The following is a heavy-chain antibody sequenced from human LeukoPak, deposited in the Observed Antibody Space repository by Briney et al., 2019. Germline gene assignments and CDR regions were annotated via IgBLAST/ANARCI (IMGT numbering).Heavy chain of an antibody. CDR1: GYTFTSYD. V-gene: IGHV1-18*01. J-gene: IGHJ6*03. CDR2: ISGYNGNT. CDR3: ARTPAGVGVVPNYYYYMHV. Sequence: ASVKVSCKASGYTFTSYDINWVRQAPGQGLEWLAWISGYNGNTNYAQKLQDRVTVTTDTSTSTAYMELRSLRSDDTAVYYCARTPAGVGVVPNYYYYMHVWGKGTTVTIS. D-gene: IGHD2-21*01.